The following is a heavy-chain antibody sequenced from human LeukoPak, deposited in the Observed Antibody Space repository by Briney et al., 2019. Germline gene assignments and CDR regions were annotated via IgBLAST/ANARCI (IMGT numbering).Heavy chain of an antibody. V-gene: IGHV3-66*01. D-gene: IGHD2-8*02. CDR3: ARDNLPGVLAVGAFDI. J-gene: IGHJ3*02. CDR1: GFNVSSND. Sequence: GDSVRLSCAACGFNVSSNDMIWVRQAPGKGLEWVSVIYSGGSTYYADCVKGRFTISRDNSKNTLYLQMNSLRAEDTAVYYCARDNLPGVLAVGAFDIWGQGTMVTVSS. CDR2: IYSGGST.